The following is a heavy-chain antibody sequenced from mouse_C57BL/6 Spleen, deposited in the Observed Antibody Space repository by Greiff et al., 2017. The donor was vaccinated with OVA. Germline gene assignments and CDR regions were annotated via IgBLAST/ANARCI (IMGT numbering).Heavy chain of an antibody. CDR3: ARGGIYYYGSSLDD. D-gene: IGHD1-1*01. V-gene: IGHV1-53*01. J-gene: IGHJ2*01. Sequence: VQLQQSGTELVKPGASVKLSCKASGYTFTSYWMHWVKQRPGQGLEWIGNINPSNGGTNYNEKFKSKATLTVDKSSSTAYMQLSSLTSEDSAVYYFARGGIYYYGSSLDDWGQGTTLTVSS. CDR2: INPSNGGT. CDR1: GYTFTSYW.